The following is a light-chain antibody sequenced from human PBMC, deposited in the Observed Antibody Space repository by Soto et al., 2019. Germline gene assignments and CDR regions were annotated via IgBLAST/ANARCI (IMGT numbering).Light chain of an antibody. CDR3: QQYGSSPRT. Sequence: EIVLTQSPATLSLSAGERATLSCRASQSVSSYLAWYQQKPGQAPRLLIYDASNRATGIPARFSGSGYGTDFNLTISRLEPEDFAVYYCQQYGSSPRTFGQGTKVDIK. V-gene: IGKV3-20*01. CDR1: QSVSSY. J-gene: IGKJ1*01. CDR2: DAS.